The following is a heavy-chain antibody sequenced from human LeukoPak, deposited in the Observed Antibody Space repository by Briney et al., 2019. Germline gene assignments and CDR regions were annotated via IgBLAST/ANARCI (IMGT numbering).Heavy chain of an antibody. CDR1: GFTFSIFE. CDR3: ARVSSRTAAAYYFDY. V-gene: IGHV3-48*03. J-gene: IGHJ4*02. CDR2: ISSSGSTM. D-gene: IGHD6-13*01. Sequence: GGSLRLSCAASGFTFSIFEMNWVRQAPGRGLEWISYISSSGSTMYYADSVMGRFTISRDNAKNSLYLQMNSLRAEDTAVYYCARVSSRTAAAYYFDYWGQGTLVTVSS.